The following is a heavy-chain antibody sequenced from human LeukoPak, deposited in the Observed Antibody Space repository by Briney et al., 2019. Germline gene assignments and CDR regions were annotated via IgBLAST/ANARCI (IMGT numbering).Heavy chain of an antibody. Sequence: GGSLRLSCAASGFTFSSYGMHLVRQAPGKGLEWVAVISYDGSNKYYADSVKGRFTISRDNSKNTLYLQMNSLRAEDTAVYYCARDAYYYGSGSRSKFDYWGQGTLVTVSS. J-gene: IGHJ4*02. CDR3: ARDAYYYGSGSRSKFDY. CDR1: GFTFSSYG. D-gene: IGHD3-10*01. V-gene: IGHV3-30*19. CDR2: ISYDGSNK.